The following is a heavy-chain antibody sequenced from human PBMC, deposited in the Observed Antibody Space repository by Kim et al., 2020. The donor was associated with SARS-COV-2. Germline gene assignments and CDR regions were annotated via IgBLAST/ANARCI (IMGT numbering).Heavy chain of an antibody. J-gene: IGHJ5*02. CDR1: GFIFSNYV. V-gene: IGHV3-23*01. Sequence: GGSLRLSCAASGFIFSNYVMTWVRQAPGTGLEWVSNIGNTGGATYYADSVKGRFTISRDNSKNTLYLQMNSLRADDTAVYYCARGSGSAWGRGTLGTVSS. D-gene: IGHD6-19*01. CDR2: IGNTGGAT. CDR3: ARGSGSA.